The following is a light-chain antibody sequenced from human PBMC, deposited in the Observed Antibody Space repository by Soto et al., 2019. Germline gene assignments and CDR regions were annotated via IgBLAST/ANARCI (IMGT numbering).Light chain of an antibody. J-gene: IGLJ2*01. Sequence: QSALTQPASVSGSPGQSITISCTGTISDIGGYNFISWYQHHPGKAPKLVTYDVNNRPSGISYRFSGSKSGNTSSLTISGLQAEDEADYYCASTTSTTTLVFGGGTKLTVL. CDR3: ASTTSTTTLV. V-gene: IGLV2-14*01. CDR1: ISDIGGYNF. CDR2: DVN.